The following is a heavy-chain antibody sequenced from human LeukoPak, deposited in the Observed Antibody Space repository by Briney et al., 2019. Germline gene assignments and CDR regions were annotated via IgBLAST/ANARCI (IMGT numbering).Heavy chain of an antibody. J-gene: IGHJ4*02. CDR1: GYTFTSYD. D-gene: IGHD2-2*01. CDR3: AVVPAASGYFDY. Sequence: ASLKVSCKASGYTFTSYDINWVRQATGQGLEWMGWMNPNSDNTGYAQTLKGRATMTRNTSTSTAYMELGSLRSEDTAVYYCAVVPAASGYFDYWGQGTLVTVPS. V-gene: IGHV1-8*01. CDR2: MNPNSDNT.